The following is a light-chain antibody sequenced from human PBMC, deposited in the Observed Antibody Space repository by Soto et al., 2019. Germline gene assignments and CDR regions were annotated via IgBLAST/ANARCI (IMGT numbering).Light chain of an antibody. CDR3: QQYGSSPT. CDR1: QSVSSNY. J-gene: IGKJ1*01. Sequence: EIVLTQSPGTLSLSPGERATLSCRSSQSVSSNYLAWYQQKPDQAPRLVIYDVSGRATGIPDRFSGSGSGTDFTLTISRLEPDDLAVYYCQQYGSSPTFGQGTKVEIK. V-gene: IGKV3-20*01. CDR2: DVS.